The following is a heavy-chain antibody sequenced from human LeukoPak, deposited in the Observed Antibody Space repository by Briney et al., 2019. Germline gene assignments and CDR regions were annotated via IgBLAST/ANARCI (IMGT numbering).Heavy chain of an antibody. D-gene: IGHD4-23*01. CDR2: INPSGGST. CDR3: AREFDGGKALKY. Sequence: ASVKVSCKASGYTFSSYYMHWVRQAPGQGLEWMGIINPSGGSTSYAQKFQGRVTMTRDMSTSTVYMELSSLRSEDTAVYYCAREFDGGKALKYWGQGTLVTVSS. V-gene: IGHV1-46*01. CDR1: GYTFSSYY. J-gene: IGHJ4*02.